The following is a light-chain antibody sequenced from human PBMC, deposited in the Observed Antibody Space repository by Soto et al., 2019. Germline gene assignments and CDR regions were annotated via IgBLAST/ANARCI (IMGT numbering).Light chain of an antibody. CDR1: SSDVGNYNL. Sequence: QSVLAQPASVSGSPGQSITISCTGSSSDVGNYNLVSWYQQQPGKAPKVMIYEVTRRPSGVSNRFSGSKSGNTASLTISGLQSDDEADYYCCSYAGGSSVVFGGGTKLTVL. CDR2: EVT. V-gene: IGLV2-23*02. CDR3: CSYAGGSSVV. J-gene: IGLJ2*01.